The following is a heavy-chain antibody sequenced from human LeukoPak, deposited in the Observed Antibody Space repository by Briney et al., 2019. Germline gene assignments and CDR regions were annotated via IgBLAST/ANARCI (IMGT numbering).Heavy chain of an antibody. D-gene: IGHD3-22*01. CDR1: GYTFTSYG. Sequence: GASVKVSCKASGYTFTSYGISWVRQAPGQGLEWMGWISAYNGNTNYAQKLQGRVTMTTDTSTSTSYMELRSLRSDDTAVYYCARGGGGTNALGRPTYYYDSSGLWYFDYWGQGTLVTVSS. J-gene: IGHJ4*02. CDR3: ARGGGGTNALGRPTYYYDSSGLWYFDY. V-gene: IGHV1-18*01. CDR2: ISAYNGNT.